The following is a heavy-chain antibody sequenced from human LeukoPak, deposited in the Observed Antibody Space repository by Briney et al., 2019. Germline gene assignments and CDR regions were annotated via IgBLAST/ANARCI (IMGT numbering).Heavy chain of an antibody. Sequence: SETLSLTCTVSGGSISSDYWSWIRQPPGKGVEWIGNIFHSGSTSYNPSLKSRVTISVDTSKNQFSLKLSSVTAADTAVYSCARRDYGDY. CDR3: ARRDYGDY. CDR1: GGSISSDY. CDR2: IFHSGST. V-gene: IGHV4-59*01. J-gene: IGHJ4*03. D-gene: IGHD4-17*01.